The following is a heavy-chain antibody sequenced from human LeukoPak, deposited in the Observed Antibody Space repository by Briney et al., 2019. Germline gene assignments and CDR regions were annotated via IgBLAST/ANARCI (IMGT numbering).Heavy chain of an antibody. CDR2: MNPNSGNT. D-gene: IGHD3-10*01. V-gene: IGHV1-8*01. CDR1: GYTFTSYD. CDR3: APPSDGWFGEQFGGMDV. J-gene: IGHJ6*02. Sequence: ASVKVSCKASGYTFTSYDINWVRQATGQGLEWMGWMNPNSGNTGYAQKFQGRVTMTRNTSISTAYMELSSLRSEDTAVYYCAPPSDGWFGEQFGGMDVWGPGTTVTVS.